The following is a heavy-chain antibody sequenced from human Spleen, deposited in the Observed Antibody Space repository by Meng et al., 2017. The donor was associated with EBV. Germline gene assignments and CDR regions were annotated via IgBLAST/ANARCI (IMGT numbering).Heavy chain of an antibody. J-gene: IGHJ5*02. Sequence: QVSLGPSVNEMQTLGLSCTSACKAFGQPFTSYAMNWLRKGPGQGLECMGWINYDTGNPTVAQGFTGRFVFSLDTSVSTVYLQITSLKAEDNAVYYCAGVASGSSGFDPWGQGILVTVSS. CDR2: INYDTGNP. CDR1: GQPFTSYA. D-gene: IGHD1-26*01. CDR3: AGVASGSSGFDP. V-gene: IGHV7-4-1*02.